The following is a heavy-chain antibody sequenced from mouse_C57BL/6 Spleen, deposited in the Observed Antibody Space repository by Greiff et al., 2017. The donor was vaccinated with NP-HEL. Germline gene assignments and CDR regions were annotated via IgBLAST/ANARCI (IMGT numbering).Heavy chain of an antibody. J-gene: IGHJ1*03. V-gene: IGHV1-18*01. D-gene: IGHD2-4*01. CDR2: INPNNGGT. CDR3: ARSGRLRRGWYFDV. CDR1: GYTFTDYN. Sequence: EVQLQQSGPELVKPGASVKIPCKASGYTFTDYNMDWVKQSHGKSLEWIGDINPNNGGTIYNQKFKGKATLTVDKSSSTAYMELRSLTSEDTAVYYCARSGRLRRGWYFDVWGTGTTVTVSS.